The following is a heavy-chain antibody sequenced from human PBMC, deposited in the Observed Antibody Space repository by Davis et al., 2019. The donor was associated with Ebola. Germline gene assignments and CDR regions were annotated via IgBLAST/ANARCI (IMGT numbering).Heavy chain of an antibody. CDR2: IYAGGNT. CDR3: ARGRRLLADAFHI. Sequence: PSETLSLTCTVSGGSLTNSMYYWGWVRQAPGKGLEWVSVIYAGGNTYYADSVKGRFTISRDNAKNSLTLQMNSLGADDTAVYYCARGRRLLADAFHIWGQGTMVTASS. D-gene: IGHD2-8*02. CDR1: GGSLTNSMYY. J-gene: IGHJ3*02. V-gene: IGHV3-53*01.